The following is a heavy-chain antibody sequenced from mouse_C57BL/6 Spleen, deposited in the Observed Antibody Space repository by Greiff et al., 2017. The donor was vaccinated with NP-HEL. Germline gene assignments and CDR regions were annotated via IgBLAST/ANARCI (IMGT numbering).Heavy chain of an antibody. V-gene: IGHV1-81*01. CDR3: ARRGAQAHFDY. Sequence: VQLQQSGAELARPGASVKLSCKASGYTFTSYGISWVKQRTGQGLEWIGEVYPRSGNTYYNEKFKGKATLTADKSSSTAYMELRSLTSEDSAVYFCARRGAQAHFDYWGQGTTLTVSS. CDR1: GYTFTSYG. J-gene: IGHJ2*01. D-gene: IGHD3-2*02. CDR2: VYPRSGNT.